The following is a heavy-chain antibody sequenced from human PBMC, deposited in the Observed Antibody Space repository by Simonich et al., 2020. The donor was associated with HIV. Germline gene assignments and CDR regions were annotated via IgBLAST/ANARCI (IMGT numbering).Heavy chain of an antibody. CDR1: GWSFRGYY. CDR3: ARRHPTTVTTPYFDY. J-gene: IGHJ4*02. V-gene: IGHV4-34*01. Sequence: QVQLQQWGAGLLKPSETLSLTCAVYGWSFRGYYWSWIRQPPGKGLEWIGEINHSENPHNNPSPKSRVTIAVDTSKNQFSLKLSAVTAADTAVYYCARRHPTTVTTPYFDYWGQGTLVTVSS. CDR2: INHSENP. D-gene: IGHD4-17*01.